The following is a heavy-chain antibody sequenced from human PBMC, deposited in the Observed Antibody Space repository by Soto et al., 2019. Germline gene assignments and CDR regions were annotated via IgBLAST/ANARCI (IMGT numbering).Heavy chain of an antibody. V-gene: IGHV3-23*04. CDR3: TRWNGYGDL. CDR2: VSGGSGVT. J-gene: IGHJ5*02. Sequence: VQLVESGGGLVPPGGSLRLSCAGSGFTFGDSYMSWIRQAPGKGLEWVCGVSGGSGVTHYTDSVKGRFTISGDDSKNTVYLQMHSLRGEDTAVYYCTRWNGYGDLWGQGTLVTVSS. D-gene: IGHD1-1*01. CDR1: GFTFGDSY.